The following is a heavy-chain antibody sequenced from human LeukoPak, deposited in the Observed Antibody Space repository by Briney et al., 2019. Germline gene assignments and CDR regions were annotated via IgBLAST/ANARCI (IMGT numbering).Heavy chain of an antibody. V-gene: IGHV3-13*01. CDR3: ARERDYSNGMDV. CDR1: GFTFSSYD. CDR2: IGTAGDT. J-gene: IGHJ6*02. D-gene: IGHD4-17*01. Sequence: GGSLRLSCAASGFTFSSYDMHWVRQATGKGLEWVSAIGTAGDTYYPGSVKGRFTISRENAKNSLYLQINSLRAGDTAVYYCARERDYSNGMDVWGQGTTVTVSS.